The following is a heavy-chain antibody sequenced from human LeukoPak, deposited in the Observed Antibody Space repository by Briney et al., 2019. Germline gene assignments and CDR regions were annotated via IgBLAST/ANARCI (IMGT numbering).Heavy chain of an antibody. CDR1: GGSFSAYY. J-gene: IGHJ6*02. Sequence: SETLSLTCAVYGGSFSAYYWSWIRQPPGKGLEWIGEINHSGSTNYNPSLKSRVTISVDTSKNQFSLKLSSVTAADTAVYYCARLTYYDFWSGYPHYYYGMDVWGQGTTVTVSS. V-gene: IGHV4-34*01. CDR3: ARLTYYDFWSGYPHYYYGMDV. D-gene: IGHD3-3*01. CDR2: INHSGST.